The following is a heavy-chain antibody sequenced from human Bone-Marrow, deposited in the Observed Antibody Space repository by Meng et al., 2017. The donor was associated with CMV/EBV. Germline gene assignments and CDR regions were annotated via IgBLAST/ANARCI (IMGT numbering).Heavy chain of an antibody. J-gene: IGHJ5*02. D-gene: IGHD2-2*01. Sequence: SVKVSCKASGYTFTGYYMHWVRQAPGQGLEWMGGIIPIFGTANYAQKFQGRATITTDESTSTAYMELSSLRSEDTAVYYCAREEVVPAPKRWFDPWGQGTLVTVSS. V-gene: IGHV1-69*05. CDR3: AREEVVPAPKRWFDP. CDR2: IIPIFGTA. CDR1: GYTFTGYY.